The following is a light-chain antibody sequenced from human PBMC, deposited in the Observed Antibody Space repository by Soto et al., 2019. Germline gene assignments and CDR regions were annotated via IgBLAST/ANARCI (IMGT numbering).Light chain of an antibody. J-gene: IGKJ5*01. CDR2: AAS. Sequence: DIQMTQSPSSLSASVGDRVTITCRASQGISNFLAWYQQKPGKVPKLLISAASTLQSGVPSRFSGSGSGTDFTLTITSLQPEDVAKDYCQKYSSVITFGQGTRLEIK. CDR1: QGISNF. CDR3: QKYSSVIT. V-gene: IGKV1-27*01.